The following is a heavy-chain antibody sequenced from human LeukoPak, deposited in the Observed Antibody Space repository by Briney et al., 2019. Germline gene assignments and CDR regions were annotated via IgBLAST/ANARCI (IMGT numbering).Heavy chain of an antibody. V-gene: IGHV4-59*08. Sequence: SETPSLTCTVSGGSISSYYWSWIRQPPGKGLEWIGYIYYSGSTNYNPSLKSRVTISVDTSKNQFSLKLSSVTAADTAVYYCARHPSWGYFDWDRPYYFDYWGQGTLVTVSS. J-gene: IGHJ4*02. D-gene: IGHD3-9*01. CDR2: IYYSGST. CDR3: ARHPSWGYFDWDRPYYFDY. CDR1: GGSISSYY.